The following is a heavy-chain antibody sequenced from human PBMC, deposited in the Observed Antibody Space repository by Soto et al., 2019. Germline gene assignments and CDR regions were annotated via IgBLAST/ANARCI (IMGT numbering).Heavy chain of an antibody. D-gene: IGHD3-22*01. CDR2: IYYSGST. CDR3: ARDYYYDSSGYYGDYYGMDV. V-gene: IGHV4-30-4*01. Sequence: PSETLSLTCTVSGGSISSGDYYWSWIRQPPGKGLEWIGYIYYSGSTYYNPSLKSRVTISVDTSKNQFSLKLSSVTAADTAVYYCARDYYYDSSGYYGDYYGMDVWGQGTTVTVSS. J-gene: IGHJ6*02. CDR1: GGSISSGDYY.